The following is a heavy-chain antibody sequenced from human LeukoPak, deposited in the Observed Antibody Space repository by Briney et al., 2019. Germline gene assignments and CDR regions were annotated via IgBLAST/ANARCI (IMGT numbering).Heavy chain of an antibody. J-gene: IGHJ4*02. CDR3: ARGYCSGGSCYNPPLGY. CDR2: IIPIFGTA. Sequence: ASVKVSCKASGGTFSSYAISWVRQAPGQGLEWTGGIIPIFGTANYAQKFQGRVTITADESTSTAYMELSSLRSEDTAVYYCARGYCSGGSCYNPPLGYWGQGTLVTVSS. V-gene: IGHV1-69*13. CDR1: GGTFSSYA. D-gene: IGHD2-15*01.